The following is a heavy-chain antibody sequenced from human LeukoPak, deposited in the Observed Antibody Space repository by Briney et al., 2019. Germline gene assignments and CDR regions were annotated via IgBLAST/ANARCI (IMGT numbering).Heavy chain of an antibody. D-gene: IGHD3-3*01. J-gene: IGHJ4*02. CDR3: ARDRNDSWSGYYTGFSDY. V-gene: IGHV1-18*01. CDR2: ISAYNGNT. CDR1: GYTFTSYG. Sequence: ASVKVSCKASGYTFTSYGISWVRQAPGQGLEWMGWISAYNGNTNYAQKLQGRVTMTTDTSTSTAYMELRSLRSDDTAVYYCARDRNDSWSGYYTGFSDYWGQGTLVTVSS.